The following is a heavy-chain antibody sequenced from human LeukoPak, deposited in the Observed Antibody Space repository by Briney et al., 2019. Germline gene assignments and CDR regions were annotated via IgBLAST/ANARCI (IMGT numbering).Heavy chain of an antibody. V-gene: IGHV4-59*01. CDR1: GGSISSYY. Sequence: SETLSLTCTVSGGSISSYYWSWIRQPPGKGLEWIGYIYYSGSTNYNPSLTSRVTISVDTSKNQFSLKLSSVTAADTAVYYCARDAGYSSGWYHLDAFDIWGQGTIVTVSS. D-gene: IGHD6-19*01. CDR3: ARDAGYSSGWYHLDAFDI. J-gene: IGHJ3*02. CDR2: IYYSGST.